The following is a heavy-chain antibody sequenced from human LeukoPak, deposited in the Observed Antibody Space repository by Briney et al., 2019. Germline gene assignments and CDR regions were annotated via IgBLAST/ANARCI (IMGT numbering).Heavy chain of an antibody. J-gene: IGHJ4*02. CDR1: GFTFSSYG. D-gene: IGHD2-2*01. V-gene: IGHV3-30*18. CDR3: AKVERIVVVPAAIDN. Sequence: PGRSLRLSCAASGFTFSSYGMHWVRQAPGKGLEWVAVISYDGSNKYYADSVKGRFTISRDNSKNTLYLQMNSLGAEDTAVYYCAKVERIVVVPAAIDNWGQGTLVTVSS. CDR2: ISYDGSNK.